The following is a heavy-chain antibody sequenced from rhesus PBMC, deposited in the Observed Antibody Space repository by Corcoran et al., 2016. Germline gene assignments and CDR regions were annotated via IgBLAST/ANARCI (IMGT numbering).Heavy chain of an antibody. D-gene: IGHD6-25*01. CDR3: ASEGRLRQRERGYLDY. CDR1: GGSISGYYL. V-gene: IGHV4S7*01. J-gene: IGHJ4*01. Sequence: QVQLQESGPGVVKPSETLSLTCAVSGGSISGYYLWSWIRQPPGKGLGWIGYIYVGSGRTTYNPALKSRVIIAIDTSKNQFSLKLSAGTAADTAVYYGASEGRLRQRERGYLDYWGQGVLVTVSS. CDR2: IYVGSGRT.